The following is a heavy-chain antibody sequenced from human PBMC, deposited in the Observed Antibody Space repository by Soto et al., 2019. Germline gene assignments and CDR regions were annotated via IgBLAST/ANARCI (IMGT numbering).Heavy chain of an antibody. CDR2: ISPYNGHT. Sequence: QVQLVQSAAEVKKTGASVKVSCKASGYSFTSYGISWVRRALGQGLEWMGWISPYNGHTQFVQRFQGRVSMTTDTSTKTAYMELRNLRSDDTAHYYCARDLTIVPATHPRLENYGMDVWGQGTTVIVSS. V-gene: IGHV1-18*01. J-gene: IGHJ6*02. CDR1: GYSFTSYG. CDR3: ARDLTIVPATHPRLENYGMDV. D-gene: IGHD2-2*01.